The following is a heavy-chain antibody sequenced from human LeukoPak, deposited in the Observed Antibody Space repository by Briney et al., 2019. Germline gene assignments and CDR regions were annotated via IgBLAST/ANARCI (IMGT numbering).Heavy chain of an antibody. CDR1: GGSISSSSYY. CDR3: ARGGGPEYFQH. Sequence: PSETLSLTCTVSGGSISSSSYYWGWIRQPPGKGLEWIGSIYYSGSTYYNPSLKSRVTISVDTSKNQFSLKLSSVTAADTAVYYCARGGGPEYFQHWGQGTLVTVSS. D-gene: IGHD2-15*01. J-gene: IGHJ1*01. V-gene: IGHV4-39*07. CDR2: IYYSGST.